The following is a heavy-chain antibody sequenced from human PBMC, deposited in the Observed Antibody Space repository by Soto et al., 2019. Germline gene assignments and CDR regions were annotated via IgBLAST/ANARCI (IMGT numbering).Heavy chain of an antibody. V-gene: IGHV4-30-4*01. Sequence: SETLSLTCTVSGGSVSSGDFYWSWIRQPPGKGLEWIGYIYYSGSTYYNPSLKSRVIISVDTSKNQFSLKLSSVTAADTAVYYCATYGSGSYNWFDPWGQGTLVTVSS. CDR3: ATYGSGSYNWFDP. D-gene: IGHD3-10*01. CDR1: GGSVSSGDFY. J-gene: IGHJ5*02. CDR2: IYYSGST.